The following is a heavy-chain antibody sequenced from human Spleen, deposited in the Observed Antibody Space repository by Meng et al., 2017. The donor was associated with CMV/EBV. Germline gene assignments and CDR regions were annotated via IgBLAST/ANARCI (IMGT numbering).Heavy chain of an antibody. V-gene: IGHV4-39*07. Sequence: SETLSLTCTVSGASISSSGYYWAWIRQPPGKGLEWIGTIYYSGNTYYNPSLKSRVTISVDTSRNQFSLKLRSVTAADTATYYCARYQYDSAGYYSADYYYGMNVWGQGATVIVSS. J-gene: IGHJ6*02. CDR1: GASISSSGYY. CDR3: ARYQYDSAGYYSADYYYGMNV. D-gene: IGHD3-22*01. CDR2: IYYSGNT.